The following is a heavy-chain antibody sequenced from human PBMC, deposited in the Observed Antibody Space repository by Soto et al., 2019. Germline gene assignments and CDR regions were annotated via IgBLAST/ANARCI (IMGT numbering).Heavy chain of an antibody. V-gene: IGHV5-51*01. CDR2: IYPGDSDT. CDR3: ARQGSAIRSLGMDV. Sequence: GESLKISCKGLGYNFPDYWIAWVRQMPGKGLEYMGIIYPGDSDTRYSPSFQGHVTISADKSISTAYLQWSSLKASDTAMYYCARQGSAIRSLGMDVWGQGTTVTVSS. CDR1: GYNFPDYW. D-gene: IGHD2-21*02. J-gene: IGHJ6*02.